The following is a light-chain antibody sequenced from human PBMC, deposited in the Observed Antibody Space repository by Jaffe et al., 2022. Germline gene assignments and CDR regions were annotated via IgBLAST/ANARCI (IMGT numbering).Light chain of an antibody. Sequence: DIVMTQTPLSLSVTLGQPASMSCRSNESLVYSDGKTYLSWLLQRPGQPPRLLIYKISNRFFGVPDRFSGSGAGTDFTLRISRVEAEDVGVYYCMQATQLRTFGQGTKVEIK. CDR1: ESLVYSDGKTY. CDR2: KIS. J-gene: IGKJ1*01. V-gene: IGKV2-24*01. CDR3: MQATQLRT.